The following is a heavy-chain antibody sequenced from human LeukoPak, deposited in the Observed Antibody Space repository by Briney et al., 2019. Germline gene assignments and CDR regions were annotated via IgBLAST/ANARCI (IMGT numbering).Heavy chain of an antibody. D-gene: IGHD6-13*01. CDR3: ARRPPYSRCRYGRIKLTPPNWFGP. CDR2: IYPGDSDT. V-gene: IGHV5-51*01. Sequence: GESLKISCKGSGYSFTSYWIGWVRQMPGKGLEWMGIIYPGDSDTRYSPSFQGQVTISADKSVSTASLQWSRLKAWGTDMYYCARRPPYSRCRYGRIKLTPPNWFGPWGQGTLVTVSS. CDR1: GYSFTSYW. J-gene: IGHJ5*02.